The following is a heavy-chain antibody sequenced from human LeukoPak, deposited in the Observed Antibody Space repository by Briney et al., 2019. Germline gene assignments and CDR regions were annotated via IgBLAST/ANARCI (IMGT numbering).Heavy chain of an antibody. CDR1: GFIFSNYW. V-gene: IGHV3-7*01. CDR3: ARDQKETYVDY. D-gene: IGHD5-24*01. J-gene: IGHJ4*02. CDR2: IKQDGSEK. Sequence: GGSLRLSCAASGFIFSNYWMSWVRQAPGKGLEWVANIKQDGSEKYYVDSVKGRFTISRDNSKNTLYLQMNSLRAEDTAVYYCARDQKETYVDYWGQGTLVTVSS.